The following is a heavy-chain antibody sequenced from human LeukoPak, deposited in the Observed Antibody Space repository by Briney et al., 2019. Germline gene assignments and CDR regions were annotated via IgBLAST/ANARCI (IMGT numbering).Heavy chain of an antibody. J-gene: IGHJ3*02. Sequence: GGSLRLSCVAHGFTFTDSWMHWVRQPPGKGLVWVSQIHTDGSRTNYEDSVRGRFSISIDSAKNTLYLQMSSLRAEDTAVYYCAREVDAFDIWGEGTMVTVSS. V-gene: IGHV3-74*01. CDR2: IHTDGSRT. CDR3: AREVDAFDI. CDR1: GFTFTDSW.